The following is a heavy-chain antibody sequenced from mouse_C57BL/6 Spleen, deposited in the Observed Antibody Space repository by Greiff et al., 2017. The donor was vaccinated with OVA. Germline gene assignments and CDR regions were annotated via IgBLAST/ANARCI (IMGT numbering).Heavy chain of an antibody. Sequence: EVQLQESGPGLVKPSQSLSLTCSVTGYSITSGYYWNWIRQFPGNKLEWMGYISYDGSNNYNPSLKNRISITRDTSKNQFFLKLNSVTTEDTATYYGAREKVTTDYYAMDYWGQGTSVTVSS. CDR1: GYSITSGYY. CDR2: ISYDGSN. CDR3: AREKVTTDYYAMDY. D-gene: IGHD2-2*01. J-gene: IGHJ4*01. V-gene: IGHV3-6*01.